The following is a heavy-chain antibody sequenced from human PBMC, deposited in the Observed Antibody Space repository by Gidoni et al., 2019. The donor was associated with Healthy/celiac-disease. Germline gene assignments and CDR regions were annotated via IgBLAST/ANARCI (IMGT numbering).Heavy chain of an antibody. CDR2: LIPIFGTA. V-gene: IGHV1-69*06. J-gene: IGHJ3*02. Sequence: QVQLVQSGAEVKKPASSVKVSCTAYGGTFRSYAISWGRQAPGQGLEWMGGLIPIFGTANYAQKFQGKVTITADKSTSTAYMELSRLRSEDTAVYYCARDGGIPFGGVIAPLPYAFDIWGQGTMVTVSS. CDR3: ARDGGIPFGGVIAPLPYAFDI. D-gene: IGHD3-16*02. CDR1: GGTFRSYA.